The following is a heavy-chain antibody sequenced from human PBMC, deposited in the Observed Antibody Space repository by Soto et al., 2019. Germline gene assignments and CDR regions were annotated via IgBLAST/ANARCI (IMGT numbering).Heavy chain of an antibody. V-gene: IGHV5-10-1*01. CDR3: ARGPDYCSGGSCYDIPYYYYGMDV. CDR2: IDPSDSYT. D-gene: IGHD2-15*01. Sequence: PGESLKISCKGPGYSFTSYWISWVRQMPGKGLEWMGRIDPSDSYTNYSPSFQGHVTISADKSISTAYLQWSSLKASDTAMYYCARGPDYCSGGSCYDIPYYYYGMDVWGQGTTVTVSS. J-gene: IGHJ6*02. CDR1: GYSFTSYW.